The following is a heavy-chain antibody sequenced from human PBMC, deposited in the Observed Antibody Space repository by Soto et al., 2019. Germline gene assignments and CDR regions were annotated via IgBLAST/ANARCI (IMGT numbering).Heavy chain of an antibody. D-gene: IGHD1-7*01. Sequence: PSETLSLTCAVSGGSISSSNWWSWVRQPPGEGLEWIGGIYHSGSTNYNPSLKSRVTISVDKSKNQFSLKLSSVTAADTAVYYCARAGNNWKYGGNWFDPWGQGTLVTVSS. CDR1: GGSISSSNW. CDR3: ARAGNNWKYGGNWFDP. CDR2: IYHSGST. J-gene: IGHJ5*02. V-gene: IGHV4-4*02.